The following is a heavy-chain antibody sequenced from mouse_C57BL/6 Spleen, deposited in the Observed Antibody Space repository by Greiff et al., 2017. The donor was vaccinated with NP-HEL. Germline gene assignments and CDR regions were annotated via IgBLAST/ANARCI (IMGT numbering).Heavy chain of an antibody. CDR1: GFTFSDYG. CDR3: AITTVVAPDY. V-gene: IGHV5-17*01. J-gene: IGHJ2*01. CDR2: ISSGSSTI. Sequence: EVMLVESGGGLVKPGGSLKLSCAASGFTFSDYGMHWVRQAPEKGLEWVAYISSGSSTIYYADTVKGRFTISRDNAKNTLFLQMTSLRSEDTAMYYCAITTVVAPDYWGQGTTLTVSS. D-gene: IGHD1-1*01.